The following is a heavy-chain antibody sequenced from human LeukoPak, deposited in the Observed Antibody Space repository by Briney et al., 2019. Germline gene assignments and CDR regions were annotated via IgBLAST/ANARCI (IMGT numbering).Heavy chain of an antibody. CDR3: AREGNYYDSSGYYDAFDI. D-gene: IGHD3-22*01. Sequence: GRSLRLSCAASGFTFSSYAMHWVRQAPGKGLEWVAVISYDGSNKYYADSVKGRFTISRDNSNNTLYLQMNSLRAEDTAVYYCAREGNYYDSSGYYDAFDIWGQGTMVTVSS. CDR2: ISYDGSNK. CDR1: GFTFSSYA. V-gene: IGHV3-30*14. J-gene: IGHJ3*02.